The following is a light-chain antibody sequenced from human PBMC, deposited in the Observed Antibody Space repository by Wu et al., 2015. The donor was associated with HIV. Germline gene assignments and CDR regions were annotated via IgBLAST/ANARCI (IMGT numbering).Light chain of an antibody. V-gene: IGKV3-20*01. CDR3: QHYDTSPYS. CDR2: AAS. Sequence: EIVMTQSPATLSVSPGERATLSCRASQTISSNFLAWYQQKPGRAPRLLIYAASRRATGIPDRFSGSGSGTDFTLTIGRLEPEDFAVYFCQHYDTSPYSFGQGTKLEIK. CDR1: QTISSNF. J-gene: IGKJ2*03.